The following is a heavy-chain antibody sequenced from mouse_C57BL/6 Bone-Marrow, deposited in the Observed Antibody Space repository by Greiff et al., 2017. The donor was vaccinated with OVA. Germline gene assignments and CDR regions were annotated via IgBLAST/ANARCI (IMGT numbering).Heavy chain of an antibody. CDR2: IDPSDSYT. CDR1: GYTFTSYW. V-gene: IGHV1-69*01. Sequence: LQPGAELVMPGASVKLSCKASGYTFTSYWMHWVKQRPGQGLEWIGEIDPSDSYTNYNQKFKGKSTLTVDKSSSTAYMQLSSLTSEDSAVYYCARSRGLRGNWYFDVWGTGTTVTVSS. CDR3: ARSRGLRGNWYFDV. D-gene: IGHD2-4*01. J-gene: IGHJ1*03.